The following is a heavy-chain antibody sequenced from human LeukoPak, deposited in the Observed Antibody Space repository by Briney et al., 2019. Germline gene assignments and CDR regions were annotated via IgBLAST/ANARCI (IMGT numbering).Heavy chain of an antibody. CDR1: GFTFSNYN. D-gene: IGHD2-8*01. Sequence: GGSLRLSCAASGFTFSNYNMNWVCQAPGKGLEWVSSISSSSSYIYYADSVKGRFTISRDNAKKSLYLQMNSLRAEDTGVYYCARSEMGYYYYYMDVWGKGTTVTVSS. CDR2: ISSSSSYI. V-gene: IGHV3-21*01. CDR3: ARSEMGYYYYYMDV. J-gene: IGHJ6*03.